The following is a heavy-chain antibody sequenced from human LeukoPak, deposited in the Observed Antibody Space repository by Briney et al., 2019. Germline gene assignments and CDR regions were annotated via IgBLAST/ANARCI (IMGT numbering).Heavy chain of an antibody. CDR3: AKDGGLLWFGELPRTFYCMDV. Sequence: GGSLRLSCAASGFTFSSYAMSWVRQAPGKGLEWVSAISGSGGSTYYADSVKGRFTISRDNSKNTLYLQMNSLRAEDTAVYYCAKDGGLLWFGELPRTFYCMDVWGKGTTVTVSS. CDR1: GFTFSSYA. J-gene: IGHJ6*03. V-gene: IGHV3-23*01. CDR2: ISGSGGST. D-gene: IGHD3-10*01.